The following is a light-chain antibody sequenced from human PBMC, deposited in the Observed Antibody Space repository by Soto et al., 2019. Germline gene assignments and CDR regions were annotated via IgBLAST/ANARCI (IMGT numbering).Light chain of an antibody. CDR2: DAS. CDR3: QQYNSYHT. CDR1: QSISSW. Sequence: DIQMTQSPSTLSASVGDRVTITCRASQSISSWLAWYQQKPGKAPKLLIYDASSLESGVPSRFSGSGSGTEFTLTISSLHPDDLATYYCQQYNSYHTFGQGTKLEIK. V-gene: IGKV1-5*01. J-gene: IGKJ2*01.